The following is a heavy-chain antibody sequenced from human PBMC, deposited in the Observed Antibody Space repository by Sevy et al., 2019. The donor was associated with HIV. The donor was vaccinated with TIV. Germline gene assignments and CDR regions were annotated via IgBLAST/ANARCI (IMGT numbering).Heavy chain of an antibody. J-gene: IGHJ4*02. CDR3: ARDWDGPPWY. CDR2: ISSSSSSI. CDR1: GFTFSSYS. D-gene: IGHD1-26*01. V-gene: IGHV3-48*01. Sequence: GGSLRLSCAASGFTFSSYSMNWVRQAPGKGLEWVSYISSSSSSISYIDSVKGRFTVCRDNAQNSLFLQMNSLRAEDTAVYYCARDWDGPPWYWGQGTLVTVSS.